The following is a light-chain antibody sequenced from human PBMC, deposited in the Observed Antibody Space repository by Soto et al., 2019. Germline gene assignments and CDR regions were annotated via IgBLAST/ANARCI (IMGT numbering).Light chain of an antibody. CDR3: SSYTSSSARV. CDR1: NSDIGGFNY. CDR2: EVS. Sequence: QSVLTQPASVSGSPGQSITISCTGTNSDIGGFNYVSWYQQHADIAPKLLIYEVSNRPSGISNRFSGSKSGNTASLTISGLQAEDEADYYCSSYTSSSARVFGSGTKLTVL. V-gene: IGLV2-14*01. J-gene: IGLJ1*01.